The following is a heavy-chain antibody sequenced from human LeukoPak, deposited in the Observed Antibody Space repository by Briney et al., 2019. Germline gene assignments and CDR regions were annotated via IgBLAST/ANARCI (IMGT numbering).Heavy chain of an antibody. J-gene: IGHJ4*02. CDR2: IYSGDST. CDR1: GLTVSSNY. Sequence: GGSLRLSCAASGLTVSSNYMSWVRQAPGKGLEWVSVIYSGDSTYYADSVKGRFTISRDNSKNTLYLQMNSLRAEDTAVYYCARNGDGSGTPAYWGQGTLVTVSS. V-gene: IGHV3-53*01. CDR3: ARNGDGSGTPAY. D-gene: IGHD3-10*01.